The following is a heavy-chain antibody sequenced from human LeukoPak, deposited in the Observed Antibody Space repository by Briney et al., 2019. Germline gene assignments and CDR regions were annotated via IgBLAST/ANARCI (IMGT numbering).Heavy chain of an antibody. CDR2: IYTSGST. J-gene: IGHJ4*02. D-gene: IGHD3-9*01. V-gene: IGHV4-4*09. CDR1: GGSISSYY. Sequence: SETLSLTCTGTGGSISSYYWSWIRQPPGKGLEWIGYIYTSGSTNYNPSLKSRVTISVDTSKNQFSLKLSSVTAADTAVYYCARRRYGEALFDYWGQGTLVTVSS. CDR3: ARRRYGEALFDY.